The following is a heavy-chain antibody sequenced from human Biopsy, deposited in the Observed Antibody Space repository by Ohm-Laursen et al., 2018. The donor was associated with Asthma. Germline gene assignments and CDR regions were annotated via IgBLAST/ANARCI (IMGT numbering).Heavy chain of an antibody. CDR2: FFHTGST. CDR1: GGSINSSTW. D-gene: IGHD3-22*01. J-gene: IGHJ4*02. V-gene: IGHV4-4*02. CDR3: ARAQDYYDSRGYYRSFDY. Sequence: TLSLTCTVSGGSINSSTWWSWIRQPPGKGLEWIGEFFHTGSTNYSPSLKSRVSISIDTSKNQFSLKLSSVTAADTAVYYCARAQDYYDSRGYYRSFDYWGQGTLVTVSS.